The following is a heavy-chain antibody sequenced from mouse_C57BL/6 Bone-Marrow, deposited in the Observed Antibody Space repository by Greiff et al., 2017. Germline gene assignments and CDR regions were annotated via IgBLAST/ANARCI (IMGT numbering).Heavy chain of an antibody. CDR3: ASYYGSSYGGCAY. CDR1: GFSLTSYG. CDR2: IWGVGST. Sequence: VQLQQSGPGLVAPSQSLSITCTVSGFSLTSYGVDWVRQSPGKGLEWLGVIWGVGSTNYNSALKSRLSISKDNSKSQVFLKMNSLQTDDTAMYYCASYYGSSYGGCAYWGQGTLVTVSA. V-gene: IGHV2-6*01. J-gene: IGHJ3*01. D-gene: IGHD1-1*01.